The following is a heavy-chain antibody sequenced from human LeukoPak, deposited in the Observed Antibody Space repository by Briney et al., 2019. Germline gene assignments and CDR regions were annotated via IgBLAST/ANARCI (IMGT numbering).Heavy chain of an antibody. J-gene: IGHJ5*02. CDR1: GGSISSSSYY. CDR3: ARGARVLEWLLYNWFDP. D-gene: IGHD3-3*01. Sequence: SETLSLTCTVSGGSISSSSYYWGWIRQPPGKGLEWIGEINHSGSTNYNPSLKSRVTISVDTSKNQFSLKLSSVTAADTAVYYCARGARVLEWLLYNWFDPWGQGTLVTVSS. V-gene: IGHV4-39*07. CDR2: INHSGST.